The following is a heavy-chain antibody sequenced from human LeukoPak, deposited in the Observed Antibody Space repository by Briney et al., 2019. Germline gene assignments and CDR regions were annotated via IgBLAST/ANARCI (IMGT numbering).Heavy chain of an antibody. J-gene: IGHJ4*02. Sequence: SESLSLTCALYGGSFSGYYWSWNRPPPGKGLEWIGEINHSGSTNYNPSLKSRVTISVDTSKNQFSLKLSSVTAADTAVYYCARGRGYSYGDGHTTSLDYWGQGTLVTVSS. D-gene: IGHD5-18*01. CDR3: ARGRGYSYGDGHTTSLDY. CDR2: INHSGST. CDR1: GGSFSGYY. V-gene: IGHV4-34*01.